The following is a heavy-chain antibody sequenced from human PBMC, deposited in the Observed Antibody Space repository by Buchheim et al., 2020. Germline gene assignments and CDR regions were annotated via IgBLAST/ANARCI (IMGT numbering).Heavy chain of an antibody. Sequence: EVRLLESGGGLVQPGGSLRLSCAAPGFTFSNYAMTWVRQAPGKGLEWVSAISGSGDNTYYADSVKGRFTISRDNSKNALYLQMDSLRAEDTAKYYCAKESIGGDGYNRPNDYWGQGTLVTVSS. CDR2: ISGSGDNT. V-gene: IGHV3-23*01. CDR1: GFTFSNYA. J-gene: IGHJ4*01. D-gene: IGHD5-24*01. CDR3: AKESIGGDGYNRPNDY.